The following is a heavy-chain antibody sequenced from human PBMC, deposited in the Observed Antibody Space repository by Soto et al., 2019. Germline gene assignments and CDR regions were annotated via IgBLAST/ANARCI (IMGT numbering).Heavy chain of an antibody. CDR2: IGSLITST. CDR1: GFSFSSHA. J-gene: IGHJ4*02. V-gene: IGHV3-23*01. D-gene: IGHD3-10*01. CDR3: ARGLWFGNRNYFDF. Sequence: EVQLLESGGGLIQPGGSLRLSCAASGFSFSSHALTWVRQAPGKGLEWVSVIGSLITSTFYADSFRGRFTISRDNSKNTVYLQMNNLRAEYPAIYYWARGLWFGNRNYFDFWGQGTLVTVSS.